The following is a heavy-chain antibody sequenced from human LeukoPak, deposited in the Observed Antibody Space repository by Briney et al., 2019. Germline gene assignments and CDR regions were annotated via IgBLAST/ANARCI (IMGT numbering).Heavy chain of an antibody. CDR1: GFTFSSYG. CDR2: ISGSGGST. CDR3: AKDSLGGGTYYDILWNYYYYYYMDV. D-gene: IGHD3-9*01. V-gene: IGHV3-23*01. Sequence: PGGSLRLSCAASGFTFSSYGMSWVRQAPGKGLEWVSAISGSGGSTYYADSVKGRFTISRDNSKNTLYLQMNSLRAEDTAVYYCAKDSLGGGTYYDILWNYYYYYYMDVWGKGTTVTISS. J-gene: IGHJ6*03.